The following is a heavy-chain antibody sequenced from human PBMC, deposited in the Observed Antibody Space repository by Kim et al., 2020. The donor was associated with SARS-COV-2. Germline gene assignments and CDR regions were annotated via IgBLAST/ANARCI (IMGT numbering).Heavy chain of an antibody. V-gene: IGHV4-31*03. D-gene: IGHD3-10*02. CDR3: ARAGYYVRHYFDY. CDR1: GGSISSGGYY. J-gene: IGHJ4*02. CDR2: IYYSGST. Sequence: SETLSLTCTVSGGSISSGGYYWSWIRHHPGKGLERIGYIYYSGSTYYNPSLKSRVTISVDASKNQFSLKLSSVTAADTAVYYCARAGYYVRHYFDYWGQGTLVTVSS.